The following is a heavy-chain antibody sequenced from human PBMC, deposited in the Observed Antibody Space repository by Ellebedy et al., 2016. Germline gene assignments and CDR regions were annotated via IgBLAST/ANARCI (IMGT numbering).Heavy chain of an antibody. Sequence: ASVKVSXXASGYTFTDYYIHWVRQAPGQGLDWMGWINPNTGGTNYAQKFRGSVTMTRDTSINTAYMELSRLTSDDTAVYYCARDLMSLSSRTGYDYWGQGTLVTVSS. CDR3: ARDLMSLSSRTGYDY. J-gene: IGHJ4*02. D-gene: IGHD6-25*01. CDR2: INPNTGGT. CDR1: GYTFTDYY. V-gene: IGHV1-2*02.